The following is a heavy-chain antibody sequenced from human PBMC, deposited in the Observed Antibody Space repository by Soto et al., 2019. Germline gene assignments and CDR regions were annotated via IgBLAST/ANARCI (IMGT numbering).Heavy chain of an antibody. CDR3: ARAYYGVYGHQGFDT. D-gene: IGHD2-8*01. Sequence: QVQLVQSGAEVKKPGASVKVSCKASGYTFTSYDINWVRQATGQGLEWMGWLNPNSGNTGYGQKCQGRVTMTRNTCIRTAYMVLSSLRSEDTSVYYCARAYYGVYGHQGFDTWGQGTLVTVAS. CDR2: LNPNSGNT. J-gene: IGHJ5*02. CDR1: GYTFTSYD. V-gene: IGHV1-8*01.